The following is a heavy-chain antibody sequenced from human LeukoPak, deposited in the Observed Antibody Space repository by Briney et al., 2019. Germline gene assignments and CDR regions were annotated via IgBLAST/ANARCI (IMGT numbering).Heavy chain of an antibody. J-gene: IGHJ4*02. CDR1: GYSFTSYW. CDR3: ARAYDNTGYYYDY. D-gene: IGHD3-22*01. V-gene: IGHV5-51*01. Sequence: GESLKISCKGSGYSFTSYWNGWVRQMPGKGLEWMGIIYPGDSDTRYSPSFQGQVTISADKSISTAYLQWSSLKASDTAMYYCARAYDNTGYYYDYWGQGTLVTVSS. CDR2: IYPGDSDT.